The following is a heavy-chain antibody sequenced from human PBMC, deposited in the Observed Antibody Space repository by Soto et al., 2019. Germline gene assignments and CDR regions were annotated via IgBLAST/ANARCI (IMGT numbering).Heavy chain of an antibody. CDR1: GGSFSSGSYY. J-gene: IGHJ6*02. CDR2: IYYSGST. D-gene: IGHD3-3*01. CDR3: ARVNDFWSGSVSYGMDV. V-gene: IGHV4-61*01. Sequence: SETLSLTCTVSGGSFSSGSYYWSWIRQPPGKGLEWIGYIYYSGSTNYNPSLKSRVTISVDTSKNQFSLKLSSVTAADTAVYYCARVNDFWSGSVSYGMDVWGQGTTVTVSS.